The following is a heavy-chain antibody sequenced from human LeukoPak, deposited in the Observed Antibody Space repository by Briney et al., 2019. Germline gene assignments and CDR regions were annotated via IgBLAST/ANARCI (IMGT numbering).Heavy chain of an antibody. CDR1: GGSFSGYY. V-gene: IGHV4-59*01. CDR3: ARDNDDYYGSGSQDWFDP. Sequence: SETLSLTCAVYGGSFSGYYWSWIRQPPGKGLEWIGYIYYSGSTNYNPSLKSRVTISVDTSKNQFSLKLSSVTAADTAVYYCARDNDDYYGSGSQDWFDPWGQGTLVTVSS. D-gene: IGHD3-10*01. J-gene: IGHJ5*02. CDR2: IYYSGST.